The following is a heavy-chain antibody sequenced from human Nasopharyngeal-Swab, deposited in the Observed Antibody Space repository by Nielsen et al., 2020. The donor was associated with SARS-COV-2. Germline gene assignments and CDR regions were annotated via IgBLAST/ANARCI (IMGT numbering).Heavy chain of an antibody. CDR2: IYYSGST. Sequence: SETLSLTCTVSGGSISSSSYYWGWIRQPPGKGLEWIGSIYYSGSTYYNPSLKSRVTISVDTSKNQFSRKLSSVTAADTAVYYCARQERQWLELQPHYFDYWGQGTLVTVSS. CDR1: GGSISSSSYY. D-gene: IGHD6-19*01. CDR3: ARQERQWLELQPHYFDY. V-gene: IGHV4-39*01. J-gene: IGHJ4*02.